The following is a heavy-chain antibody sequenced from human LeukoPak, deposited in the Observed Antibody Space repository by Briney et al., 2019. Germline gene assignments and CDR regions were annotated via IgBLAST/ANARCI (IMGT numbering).Heavy chain of an antibody. D-gene: IGHD3-22*01. CDR3: ARDGHYYDSSGYYYVFDY. Sequence: SETLSLTCTVSGGPISSYYWSWIRQPPGKGLEWIGYIYYSGSTNYNPSLKSRVTISVDTSKNQFSLKLSSVTAADTAVYYCARDGHYYDSSGYYYVFDYWGQGTLVTVSS. V-gene: IGHV4-59*01. J-gene: IGHJ4*02. CDR1: GGPISSYY. CDR2: IYYSGST.